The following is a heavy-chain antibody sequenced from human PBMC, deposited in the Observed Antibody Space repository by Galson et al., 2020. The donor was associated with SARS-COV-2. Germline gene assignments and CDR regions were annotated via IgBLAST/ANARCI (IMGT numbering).Heavy chain of an antibody. V-gene: IGHV4-39*07. CDR3: ARVGDIVVVPAADVWFDP. J-gene: IGHJ5*02. CDR2: NYYSGST. Sequence: SETLSLTCTVSGGSISSSSYYWGWIRQPPGKGLEWIGSNYYSGSTYYNPSLKSRVTISVDTSKNQFSLKLSSVTAADTAVYYCARVGDIVVVPAADVWFDPWGQGTLVTVSS. D-gene: IGHD2-2*01. CDR1: GGSISSSSYY.